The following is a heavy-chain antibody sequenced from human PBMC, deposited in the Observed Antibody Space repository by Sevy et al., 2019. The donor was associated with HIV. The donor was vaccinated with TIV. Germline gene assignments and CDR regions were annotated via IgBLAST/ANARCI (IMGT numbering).Heavy chain of an antibody. CDR1: GFTFSNAW. V-gene: IGHV3-15*01. CDR3: STDLKNRGLYALLDY. Sequence: GGSLRLSCAASGFTFSNAWMSWVRQAPGKGLEWVGRIKSKTDGGTTDYAARVKGRFTISRDDSKNRLYLQMHSLKTVGTVIYSCSTDLKNRGLYALLDYRRQGTLVTVSS. D-gene: IGHD2-2*01. CDR2: IKSKTDGGTT. J-gene: IGHJ4*02.